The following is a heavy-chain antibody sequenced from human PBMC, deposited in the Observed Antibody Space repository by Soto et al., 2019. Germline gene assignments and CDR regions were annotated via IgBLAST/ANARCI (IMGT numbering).Heavy chain of an antibody. J-gene: IGHJ3*02. CDR2: IWYDGSNK. V-gene: IGHV3-33*01. CDR3: ARGRYCTSGVCYTNSGYHAFDI. CDR1: GFTFSSYG. Sequence: QVQLVESGGGVVQPGRSLRLSCAASGFTFSSYGMHWVRQAPGKGLEWVAVIWYDGSNKYYADSVKGRFTISRDNSKNTLYLQMNRLRAEDTAVYYCARGRYCTSGVCYTNSGYHAFDIWGQGTMVTVSS. D-gene: IGHD2-8*01.